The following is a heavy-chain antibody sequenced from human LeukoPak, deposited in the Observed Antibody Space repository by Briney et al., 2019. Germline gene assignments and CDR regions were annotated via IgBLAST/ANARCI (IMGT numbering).Heavy chain of an antibody. Sequence: ASVKVSCKASGYTFTSYDINWVRQATGQGLEWMGWMNPNSGNTGYAQKFQGRVTMTSNTSISTAYMELSSLRSEDTAVYYCARGGTYCSGGSCYQNWFDPWGQGTLVTVSS. CDR1: GYTFTSYD. J-gene: IGHJ5*02. CDR2: MNPNSGNT. CDR3: ARGGTYCSGGSCYQNWFDP. V-gene: IGHV1-8*01. D-gene: IGHD2-15*01.